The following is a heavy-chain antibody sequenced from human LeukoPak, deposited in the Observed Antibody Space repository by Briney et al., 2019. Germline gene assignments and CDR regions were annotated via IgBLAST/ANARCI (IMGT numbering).Heavy chain of an antibody. V-gene: IGHV3-53*01. CDR3: ARDRVGATRYYGMDV. CDR2: IYSGGST. CDR1: GFTVSSNY. Sequence: GGSLRLSCAASGFTVSSNYMSWVRQAPGKGLEGVSVIYSGGSTYYADSVKGRFTISRDNSKNTLYLQMNSLRAEDTAVYYCARDRVGATRYYGMDVWGQGTTVTVSS. J-gene: IGHJ6*02. D-gene: IGHD1-26*01.